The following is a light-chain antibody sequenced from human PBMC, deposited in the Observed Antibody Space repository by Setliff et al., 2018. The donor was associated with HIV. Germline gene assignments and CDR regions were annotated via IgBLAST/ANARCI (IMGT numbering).Light chain of an antibody. J-gene: IGLJ1*01. V-gene: IGLV2-14*03. CDR1: SSDIGGYNY. CDR3: SSYTSTSTLYV. Sequence: SVLAQPASVSGSPGQSITISCTGTSSDIGGYNYVSWYQQHPGKAPKLMIYDVSDRPSGVSNRFSGSKSGNTASLTISGLQAEDEADYSCSSYTSTSTLYVFGTGTKVTVL. CDR2: DVS.